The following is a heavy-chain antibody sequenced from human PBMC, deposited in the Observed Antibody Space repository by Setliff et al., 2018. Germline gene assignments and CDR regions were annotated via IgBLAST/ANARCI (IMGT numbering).Heavy chain of an antibody. V-gene: IGHV1-69*10. J-gene: IGHJ6*03. Sequence: RASVKVSCKASGGIFSTLAITWVRQAPGQGLEWMGGTIPLLPLPNYAVKFQGRVTITADKSTSTAYMELSSLTSEDTAVYYCARNAITGTTKKYYYYLDVWGQGTTVTV. CDR1: GGIFSTLA. CDR2: TIPLLPLP. D-gene: IGHD1-7*01. CDR3: ARNAITGTTKKYYYYLDV.